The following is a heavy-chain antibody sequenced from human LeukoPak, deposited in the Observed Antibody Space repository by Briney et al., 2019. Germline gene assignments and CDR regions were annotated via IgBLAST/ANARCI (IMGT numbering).Heavy chain of an antibody. CDR3: AKGQWLVTVFDY. CDR1: GFTFSSYA. V-gene: IGHV3-23*01. Sequence: QAGGSLRLSCAASGFTFSSYAMSWVRQAPGKGLEWVSAISGSGGSTYYADSVKGRFTISRDNSKNTLYLQMNSLRAEDTAVYYCAKGQWLVTVFDYWGQGTLVTVSS. J-gene: IGHJ4*02. CDR2: ISGSGGST. D-gene: IGHD6-19*01.